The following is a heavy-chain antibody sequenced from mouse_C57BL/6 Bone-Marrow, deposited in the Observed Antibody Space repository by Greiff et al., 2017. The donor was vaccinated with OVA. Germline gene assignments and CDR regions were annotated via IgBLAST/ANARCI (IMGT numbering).Heavy chain of an antibody. CDR1: GYTFTSYG. Sequence: QVQLKQSGAELARPGASVKLSCKASGYTFTSYGISWVKQRTGQGLEWIGEIYPRSGNTYYNEKFKGKATLTADKSSSTAYMELRSLTSEDSAVYFCARLVTRDYWGQGTTLTVSS. J-gene: IGHJ2*01. V-gene: IGHV1-81*01. CDR3: ARLVTRDY. CDR2: IYPRSGNT. D-gene: IGHD2-2*01.